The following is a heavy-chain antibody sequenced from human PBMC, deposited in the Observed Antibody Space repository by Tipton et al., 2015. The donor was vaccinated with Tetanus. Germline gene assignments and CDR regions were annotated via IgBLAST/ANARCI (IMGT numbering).Heavy chain of an antibody. CDR3: ARATANSAFDF. J-gene: IGHJ4*02. D-gene: IGHD2-21*02. CDR1: GYTFTGNY. CDR2: INPNSGGT. Sequence: QSGPEVKKPGASVKVSCTASGYTFTGNYIHWVRQVPGQRLEWMAWINPNSGGTDFARKFQGRVTVTRDTSISTAYMELSGLRSDDTAVYFCARATANSAFDFWGRGTRVIVSS. V-gene: IGHV1-2*02.